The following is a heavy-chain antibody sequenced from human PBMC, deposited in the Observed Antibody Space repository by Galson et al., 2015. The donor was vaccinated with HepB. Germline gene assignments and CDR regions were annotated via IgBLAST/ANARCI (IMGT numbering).Heavy chain of an antibody. Sequence: SLRLSCAASGFTFSSYAMHWVRQAPGKGLEWVAVISYDGSNKYYADSVKGRYTISRDNSKNTLYLQMNSLRAEDTAVYYCARIDIVVVPAAMPDYWGQGTLVTVSS. J-gene: IGHJ4*02. CDR2: ISYDGSNK. CDR3: ARIDIVVVPAAMPDY. CDR1: GFTFSSYA. V-gene: IGHV3-30*04. D-gene: IGHD2-2*01.